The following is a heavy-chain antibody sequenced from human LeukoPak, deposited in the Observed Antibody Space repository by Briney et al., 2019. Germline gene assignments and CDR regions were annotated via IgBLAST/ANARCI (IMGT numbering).Heavy chain of an antibody. CDR2: IYSGGST. CDR1: GFTLSSNY. Sequence: GGSLRLSCAASGFTLSSNYMSWVRQAPGKGLEWVSVIYSGGSTSYADSVKGRFTISRDNSKNTLYLQMNSLRAEDTAVYYCARGPRGAYYDILTGYYKSYFDYWGQRTLVTVSS. CDR3: ARGPRGAYYDILTGYYKSYFDY. D-gene: IGHD3-9*01. V-gene: IGHV3-53*01. J-gene: IGHJ4*02.